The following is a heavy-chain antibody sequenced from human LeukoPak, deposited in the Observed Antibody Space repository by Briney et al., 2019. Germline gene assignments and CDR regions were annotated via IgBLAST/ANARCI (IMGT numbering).Heavy chain of an antibody. CDR1: GCTFTSYG. J-gene: IGHJ3*02. CDR2: ISAYNGNT. D-gene: IGHD3-22*01. V-gene: IGHV1-18*01. CDR3: ASADSSGYYGDAFDI. Sequence: VASVKVSCKASGCTFTSYGISWVRQASGQGLEWMGWISAYNGNTNYAQKLQGRVTMTTDTSTSTAYMELRSLRSDDTAVYYCASADSSGYYGDAFDIWGQGTMVTVSS.